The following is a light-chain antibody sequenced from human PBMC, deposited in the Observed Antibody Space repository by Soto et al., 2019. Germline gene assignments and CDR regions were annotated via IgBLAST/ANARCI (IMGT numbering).Light chain of an antibody. J-gene: IGLJ1*01. CDR1: SSDVENYNL. V-gene: IGLV2-23*01. CDR3: CSFAGGPYV. Sequence: QSVLTQPASVSGSPGQSITISCTGTSSDVENYNLVSWYQQLPGKAPTLMIFEGSKRPSGVSHRFSGSKSGNTASLTISGLQPEDEADYYCCSFAGGPYVFGTGTKLTVL. CDR2: EGS.